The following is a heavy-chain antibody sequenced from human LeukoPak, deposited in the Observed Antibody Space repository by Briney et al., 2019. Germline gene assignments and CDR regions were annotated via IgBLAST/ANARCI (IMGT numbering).Heavy chain of an antibody. D-gene: IGHD3-10*01. V-gene: IGHV3-30*04. CDR3: ARGVGGSITMVY. J-gene: IGHJ4*02. CDR1: GFTFSSYA. CDR2: ISYDGSNK. Sequence: PGGSLRLSCAASGFTFSSYAMHWVRQAPGKGLEWVAVISYDGSNKYYADSVKGRFTISRDNSKNTLYLQMNSLRAEDTAVYYCARGVGGSITMVYWGQGTLVTVS.